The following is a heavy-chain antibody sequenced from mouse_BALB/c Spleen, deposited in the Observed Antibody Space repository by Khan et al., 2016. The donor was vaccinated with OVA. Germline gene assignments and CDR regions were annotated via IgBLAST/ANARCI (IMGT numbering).Heavy chain of an antibody. CDR3: ARAVGGKVPLDY. V-gene: IGHV1S41*01. J-gene: IGHJ2*01. Sequence: DLVRPGASVKRSCKASANTFTGYGINWIKQRPDKGLGGIGRIAPGRGSTYYKEMFKGKATLTVDTSSSTAYIQLSSLSSEDSAVYFCARAVGGKVPLDYWGQGTTLTVSS. CDR1: ANTFTGYG. CDR2: IAPGRGST. D-gene: IGHD1-1*02.